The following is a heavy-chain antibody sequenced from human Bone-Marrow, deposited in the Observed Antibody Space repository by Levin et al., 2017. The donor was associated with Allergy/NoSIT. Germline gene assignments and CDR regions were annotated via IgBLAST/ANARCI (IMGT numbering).Heavy chain of an antibody. CDR3: GKGSCEGGCLLFDF. J-gene: IGHJ4*02. V-gene: IGHV3-23*01. CDR1: GFTFSSYA. Sequence: QPGGSLRLSCAASGFTFSSYAMSWVRQAPGKGLEWVSAISGSGDRTYYADSVKGRFTISRDNSKNTLLLQMTSLTAEDTAVYYCGKGSCEGGCLLFDFWGQGTLVTVSS. D-gene: IGHD5/OR15-5a*01. CDR2: ISGSGDRT.